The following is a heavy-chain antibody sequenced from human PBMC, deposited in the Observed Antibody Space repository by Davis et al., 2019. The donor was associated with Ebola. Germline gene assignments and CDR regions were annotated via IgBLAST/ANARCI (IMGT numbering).Heavy chain of an antibody. CDR1: GYTFTAFY. V-gene: IGHV1-2*02. J-gene: IGHJ1*01. CDR3: APRRGKYMWQQ. Sequence: ASVKVSCKASGYTFTAFYMHWVRQAPGQGLEWMGWINPNSGGTNYAQKFQGRVTMTRDTSISTAYMELSRLRSDDTAVYYCAPRRGKYMWQQWGQGTLVTVSS. CDR2: INPNSGGT. D-gene: IGHD3-16*01.